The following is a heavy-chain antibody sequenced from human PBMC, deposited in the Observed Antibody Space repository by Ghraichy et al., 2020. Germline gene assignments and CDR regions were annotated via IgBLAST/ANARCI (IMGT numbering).Heavy chain of an antibody. CDR1: GGSISSGDYY. J-gene: IGHJ5*02. Sequence: SETLSLTCTVSGGSISSGDYYWSWIRQPPGKGLEWIGYIYYSGSTYYNPSLKSRVTISVDTSKNQFSLKLSSVTAADTAVYYCARECPYGDYVDSDNWFDPWGQGTLVTVSS. D-gene: IGHD4-17*01. CDR3: ARECPYGDYVDSDNWFDP. CDR2: IYYSGST. V-gene: IGHV4-30-4*01.